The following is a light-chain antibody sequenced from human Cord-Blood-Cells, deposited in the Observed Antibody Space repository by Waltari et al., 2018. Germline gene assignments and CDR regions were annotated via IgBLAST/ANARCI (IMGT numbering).Light chain of an antibody. J-gene: IGLJ3*02. CDR2: DVS. Sequence: SALTQPASVSGSPGQSITIACTGTSSDAGGYNYVSWYQQHQGKAPKLMLYDVSNRPSGVSNRCSGSKSGNTASLTISGLQAEDEADYYCSPYTSSSNWVFGGGTKLTVL. CDR1: SSDAGGYNY. V-gene: IGLV2-14*03. CDR3: SPYTSSSNWV.